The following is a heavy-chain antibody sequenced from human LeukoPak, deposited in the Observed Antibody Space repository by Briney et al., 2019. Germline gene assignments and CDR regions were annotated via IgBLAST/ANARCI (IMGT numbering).Heavy chain of an antibody. D-gene: IGHD1-26*01. J-gene: IGHJ4*02. CDR2: IKQDGSET. Sequence: GGSLRLSCATSAFTFNNYWMTWVRQAPGKGLEWVANIKQDGSETYYVDSVKGRFTISRDNAKNSLYLQMNSLRAEDTAVYYCARRRYSGSSQHFDYWGQGTPVTVSS. V-gene: IGHV3-7*01. CDR1: AFTFNNYW. CDR3: ARRRYSGSSQHFDY.